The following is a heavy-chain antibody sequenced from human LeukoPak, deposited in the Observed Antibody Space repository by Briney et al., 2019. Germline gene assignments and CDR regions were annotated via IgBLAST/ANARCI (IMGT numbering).Heavy chain of an antibody. CDR2: IYSGGST. CDR3: ARGTVTIGYFDY. V-gene: IGHV3-53*01. J-gene: IGHJ4*02. CDR1: GFSVSSNY. Sequence: GGPLRLSCTASGFSVSSNYMSWVRQAPGKGLEWVSVIYSGGSTDYADSVKGRFTISRDNSKNTVYLQMNSLRAEDTAIYYCARGTVTIGYFDYWGQGTLVTVSS. D-gene: IGHD4-11*01.